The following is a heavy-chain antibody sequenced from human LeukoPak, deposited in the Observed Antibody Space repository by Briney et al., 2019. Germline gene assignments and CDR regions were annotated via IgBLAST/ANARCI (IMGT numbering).Heavy chain of an antibody. CDR1: GYSFSSYW. D-gene: IGHD5-18*01. CDR2: IYPGDSDT. CDR3: ARCGSPTAYYYYYMDV. V-gene: IGHV5-51*01. J-gene: IGHJ6*03. Sequence: GESLKISCKGSGYSFSSYWIGWVRQMPGKGLEWMGIIYPGDSDTRYSPSFQGQVTISADKSISTAYLQWSSLKASDTAMYYCARCGSPTAYYYYYMDVWGKGTTVTVSS.